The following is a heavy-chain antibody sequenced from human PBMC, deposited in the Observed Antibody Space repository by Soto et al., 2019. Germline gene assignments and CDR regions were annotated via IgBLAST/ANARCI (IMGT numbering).Heavy chain of an antibody. V-gene: IGHV4-34*01. D-gene: IGHD1-26*01. CDR1: GGSFSGYY. CDR2: INHSGST. Sequence: QVQLQQWGAGLLKPSETLSLTCAVYGGSFSGYYWSWIRQPPGKGLEWIGEINHSGSTNYNPSLKSRVTISVDTSKNQFSLKLSSVTAADTAVYYCENSCEVGALRLYFDYWGQGTLVTVSS. CDR3: ENSCEVGALRLYFDY. J-gene: IGHJ4*02.